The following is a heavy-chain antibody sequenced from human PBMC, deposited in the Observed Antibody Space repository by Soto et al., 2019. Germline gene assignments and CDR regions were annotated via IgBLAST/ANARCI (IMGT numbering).Heavy chain of an antibody. V-gene: IGHV1-69*13. J-gene: IGHJ4*01. CDR3: ASHYDSSGYYYRGLDY. Sequence: SVKVSCKASGGTFSSYSISWVRQAPGQGLEWMGGIIPIFGTADYAQKFQGRVTITADESTSTGNMELSSLRSEDTAVYYCASHYDSSGYYYRGLDYWG. CDR1: GGTFSSYS. D-gene: IGHD3-22*01. CDR2: IIPIFGTA.